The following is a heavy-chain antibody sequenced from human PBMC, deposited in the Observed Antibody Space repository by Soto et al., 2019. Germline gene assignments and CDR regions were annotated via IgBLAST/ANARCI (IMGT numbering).Heavy chain of an antibody. CDR2: IDSRGRTI. Sequence: QVQLVESGGALVKPGGSLRLSCAASGFTFSDYYMSWIRQAPGKGPEWVSYIDSRGRTISYADSVKGRFTISRDDAKNSLYLQMNSLRAEDTAVYYCARQAARNYFDFWGQGTLVTVSS. J-gene: IGHJ4*02. CDR1: GFTFSDYY. CDR3: ARQAARNYFDF. V-gene: IGHV3-11*01. D-gene: IGHD6-6*01.